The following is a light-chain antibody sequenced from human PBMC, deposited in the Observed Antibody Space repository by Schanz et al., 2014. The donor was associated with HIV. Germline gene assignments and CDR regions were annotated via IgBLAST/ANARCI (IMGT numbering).Light chain of an antibody. CDR2: NTY. CDR1: TSSIKTNT. Sequence: QSVLTQPPSASGTPGQRVTISCSGSTSSIKTNTVNWFQPLPGTAPKLLIYNTYHRPSGVPDRFSGSQSGTSASLAISGLQAEDEADFFCATWDDSLNGWVFGGGTKLTVL. CDR3: ATWDDSLNGWV. J-gene: IGLJ3*02. V-gene: IGLV1-44*01.